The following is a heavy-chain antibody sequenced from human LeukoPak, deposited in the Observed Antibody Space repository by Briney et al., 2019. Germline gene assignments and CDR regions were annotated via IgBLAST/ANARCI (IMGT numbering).Heavy chain of an antibody. CDR2: ISTMNGNT. CDR1: GYTFTSYG. J-gene: IGHJ5*02. V-gene: IGHV1-18*01. CDR3: ARDSVVGQQLVSSENWFDP. Sequence: ASVKVSCKASGYTFTSYGISWVRQAPGQGLEWMGWISTMNGNTNYAQKLQGRVTMATDTSTSTAYMELRSLRSDDTAVYYCARDSVVGQQLVSSENWFDPWGQGTLVTAS. D-gene: IGHD6-13*01.